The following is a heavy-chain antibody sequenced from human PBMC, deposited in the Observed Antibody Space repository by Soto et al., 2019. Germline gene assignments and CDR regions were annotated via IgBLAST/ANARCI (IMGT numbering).Heavy chain of an antibody. J-gene: IGHJ6*03. V-gene: IGHV3-33*01. CDR3: ARENSGYRQDYYYYMDV. D-gene: IGHD3-22*01. CDR1: GFTFSSYG. CDR2: IWYDGSNK. Sequence: GGSLRLSCAASGFTFSSYGMHWVRQAPGKGLEWVAVIWYDGSNKYYADSVKGRFTISRDNSKNTLYLQMNSLRAEDTAVYYCARENSGYRQDYYYYMDVWGKGTTVTVYS.